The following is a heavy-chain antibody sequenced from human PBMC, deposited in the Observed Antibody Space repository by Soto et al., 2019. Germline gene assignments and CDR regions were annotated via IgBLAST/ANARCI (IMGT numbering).Heavy chain of an antibody. D-gene: IGHD3-16*02. CDR1: GFTFSSYW. CDR3: ARAGGGLHLGDLSEYYFDY. V-gene: IGHV3-74*01. Sequence: EVQLVESGGGLVQPGASLRLSCAASGFTFSSYWMTWVRQAPGKGLVWVSRIKSDGSSTTYADSVKGRFTISRDNAKNKLYLQMNSLRAEDTAVYYCARAGGGLHLGDLSEYYFDYWGQGTLVTVSS. CDR2: IKSDGSST. J-gene: IGHJ4*02.